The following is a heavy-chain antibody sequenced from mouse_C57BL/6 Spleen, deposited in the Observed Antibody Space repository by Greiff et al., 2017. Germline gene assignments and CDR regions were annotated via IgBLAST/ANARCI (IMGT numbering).Heavy chain of an antibody. CDR2: IDPENGDT. Sequence: VHVKQSGAELVRPGASVKLSCTASGFNIKDDYMHWVKQRPEQGLEWIGWIDPENGDTEYASKFQGKATITADTSSNTAYLQLSSLTSEDTAVYYCTDGSSPLCYWGQGTSVTVSS. CDR1: GFNIKDDY. V-gene: IGHV14-4*01. J-gene: IGHJ4*01. CDR3: TDGSSPLCY. D-gene: IGHD1-1*01.